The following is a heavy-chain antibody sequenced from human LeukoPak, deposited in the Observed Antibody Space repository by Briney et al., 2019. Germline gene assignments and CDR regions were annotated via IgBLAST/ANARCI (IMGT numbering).Heavy chain of an antibody. CDR3: ARSKVPATGNWFDP. CDR1: GGSFSGYY. CDR2: INHSGST. V-gene: IGHV4-34*01. D-gene: IGHD2-21*02. J-gene: IGHJ5*02. Sequence: PSETLSLTCAVHGGSFSGYYWSWIRQPPGKGLEWIGEINHSGSTNYNPSLKSRVTISEDTSKNQFSLKLSSVTAADTAVYYCARSKVPATGNWFDPWGQGTLVTVSS.